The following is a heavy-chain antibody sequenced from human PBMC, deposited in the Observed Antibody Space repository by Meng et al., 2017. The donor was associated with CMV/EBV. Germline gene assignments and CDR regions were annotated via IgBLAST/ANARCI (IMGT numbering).Heavy chain of an antibody. J-gene: IGHJ4*02. CDR1: GGSISSSNW. CDR3: ARVKSPFEPYFDY. CDR2: IYYSGST. D-gene: IGHD3-9*01. V-gene: IGHV4-4*02. Sequence: AVSGGSISSSNWWRWVRQPPGKCLEWIGYIYYSGSTNYNPSLKSRVTISVDTSKNQFSLKLSSVTAADTAVYYCARVKSPFEPYFDYWGQGTLVTVSS.